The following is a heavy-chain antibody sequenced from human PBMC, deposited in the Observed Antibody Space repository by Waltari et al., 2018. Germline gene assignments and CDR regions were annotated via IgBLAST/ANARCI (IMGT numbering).Heavy chain of an antibody. CDR2: ISYDGSNK. CDR3: ARGLYDFWSGYYKSPLGY. CDR1: GFTFSSYA. V-gene: IGHV3-30-3*01. J-gene: IGHJ4*02. Sequence: QVQLVESGGGVVQPGRSLRLSCAASGFTFSSYAMHWVRQAPGKGLEWVAFISYDGSNKYYADSGNGRFTISRDNSKNTLYLQMNSLRAEDTAVYYCARGLYDFWSGYYKSPLGYWGQGTLVTVSS. D-gene: IGHD3-3*01.